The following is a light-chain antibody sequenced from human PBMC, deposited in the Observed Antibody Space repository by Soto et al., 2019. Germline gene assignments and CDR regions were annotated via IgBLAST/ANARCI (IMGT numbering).Light chain of an antibody. V-gene: IGLV1-40*01. Sequence: QSVLTQTPSVSGAPGQTITMSCTGSSSNIGAGYDVHWYQQIPGAPPRLLIYADNNRPSGVPDRFSASKSGTSASLAITGLQGEDEANYYCQSYDTSLSGVIFGAGTKLTVL. CDR3: QSYDTSLSGVI. CDR2: ADN. J-gene: IGLJ2*01. CDR1: SSNIGAGYD.